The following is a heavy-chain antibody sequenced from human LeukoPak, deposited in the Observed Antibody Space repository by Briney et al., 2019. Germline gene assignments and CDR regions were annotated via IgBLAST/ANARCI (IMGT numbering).Heavy chain of an antibody. CDR3: ARRYYDFWSGYYPGMDV. V-gene: IGHV4-34*01. D-gene: IGHD3-3*01. J-gene: IGHJ6*02. CDR2: INHSGST. CDR1: GGSFSGYY. Sequence: PSETLPLTCAVYGGSFSGYYWSWIRQPPGKGLEWIGEINHSGSTNYNPSLKSRVTISVDTSKNQFSLKLSSVTAADTAVYYCARRYYDFWSGYYPGMDVWGQGTTVTVSS.